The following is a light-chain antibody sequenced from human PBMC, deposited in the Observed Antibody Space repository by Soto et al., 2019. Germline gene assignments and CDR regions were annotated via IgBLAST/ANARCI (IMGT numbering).Light chain of an antibody. V-gene: IGLV3-9*01. CDR3: QVWDSSTYVV. CDR2: RDS. J-gene: IGLJ2*01. Sequence: SYELTQPLSVSVALGQTARITCGGNNIGSKNVHWYQQKPGQAPVLVIYRDSNRPSGIPERSSGSNSGNTATLTISRAQAGDEADYYCQVWDSSTYVVFGGGTKVTVL. CDR1: NIGSKN.